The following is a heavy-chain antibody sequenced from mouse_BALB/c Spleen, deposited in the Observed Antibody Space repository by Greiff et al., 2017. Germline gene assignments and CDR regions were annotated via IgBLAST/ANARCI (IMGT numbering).Heavy chain of an antibody. CDR3: ARVGYGNLYAMDY. CDR2: ISYDGSN. V-gene: IGHV3-6*02. Sequence: VQLKQSGPGLVKPSQSLSLTCSVTGYSITSGYYWNWIRQFPGNKLEWMGYISYDGSNNYNPSLKNRISITRDTSKNQFFLKLNSVTTEDTATYYCARVGYGNLYAMDYWGQGTSVTVSA. CDR1: GYSITSGYY. D-gene: IGHD2-10*02. J-gene: IGHJ4*01.